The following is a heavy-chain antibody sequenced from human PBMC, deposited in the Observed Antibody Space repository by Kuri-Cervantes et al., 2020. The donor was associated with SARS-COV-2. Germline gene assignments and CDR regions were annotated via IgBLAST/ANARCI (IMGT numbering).Heavy chain of an antibody. V-gene: IGHV1-69*05. J-gene: IGHJ4*02. Sequence: SVKVSCKASGGTFSSYAISWVRQAPGQGLEWMGGIIPIFGTTNYAQKFQGRVTITTDESTSTAYMELSSLRSEDTAVYYCATYSSSSWHFDYWGQGTLVTVSS. CDR3: ATYSSSSWHFDY. CDR1: GGTFSSYA. D-gene: IGHD6-6*01. CDR2: IIPIFGTT.